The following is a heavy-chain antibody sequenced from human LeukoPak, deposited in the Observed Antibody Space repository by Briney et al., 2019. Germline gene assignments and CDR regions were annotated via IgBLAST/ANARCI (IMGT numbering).Heavy chain of an antibody. V-gene: IGHV1-46*01. CDR3: AREPYYDYVWGSYPTYFQH. Sequence: GASVKVSCKASGYTFTSYYMHWVRQAPGQGLEWMGIINPSGGSTSYAQKFQGRVTMTRDTSTSTVYMELSNLRSEDTAVYYCAREPYYDYVWGSYPTYFQHWGQGTLVTVSS. CDR1: GYTFTSYY. D-gene: IGHD3-16*02. J-gene: IGHJ1*01. CDR2: INPSGGST.